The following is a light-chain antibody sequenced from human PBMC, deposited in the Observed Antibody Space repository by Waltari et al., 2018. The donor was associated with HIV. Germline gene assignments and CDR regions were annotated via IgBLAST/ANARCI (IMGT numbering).Light chain of an antibody. CDR3: ASWDDKLDGWV. CDR1: YSNIGSNT. CDR2: NND. V-gene: IGLV1-44*01. J-gene: IGLJ3*02. Sequence: QSLLPQPPSASGTPGQRVTISCSGSYSNIGSNTVNWHQQLPGSAPRARIYNNDRGPSGVPVGFSGSQAGTSASLSVSGLQSEDQGDYYCASWDDKLDGWVFGGGTRLTVL.